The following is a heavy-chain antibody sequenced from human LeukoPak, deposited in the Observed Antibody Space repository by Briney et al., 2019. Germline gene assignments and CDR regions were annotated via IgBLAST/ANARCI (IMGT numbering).Heavy chain of an antibody. CDR2: IYPGDSDT. CDR3: ARLWAGDYDFLTGYLDY. Sequence: GESLKISCKGSGYSFTSYWIGWVRQMPGKGLEWMGIIYPGDSDTRYSPSFQGQVTISADKSISTAYLQWSSLKALDTDMYYCARLWAGDYDFLTGYLDYWGQETLVTVSS. V-gene: IGHV5-51*01. CDR1: GYSFTSYW. D-gene: IGHD3-9*01. J-gene: IGHJ4*02.